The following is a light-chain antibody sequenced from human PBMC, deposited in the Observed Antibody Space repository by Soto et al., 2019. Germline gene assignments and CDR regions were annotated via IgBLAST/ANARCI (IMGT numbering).Light chain of an antibody. CDR1: LSISGW. J-gene: IGKJ3*01. CDR3: QQYSGYSLFT. Sequence: DIQMTQSPSTLSASVGDRVTITCRASLSISGWLAWYQQRPGKAPKLLIYDASSLESGVPSRFSGSGSGTEFTLTIGGLQPDDFATYYCQQYSGYSLFTFGPGTIVDIK. CDR2: DAS. V-gene: IGKV1-5*01.